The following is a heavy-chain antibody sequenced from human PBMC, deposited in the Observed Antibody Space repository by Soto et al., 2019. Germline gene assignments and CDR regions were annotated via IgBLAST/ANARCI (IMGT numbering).Heavy chain of an antibody. CDR3: VRVHQWLAITYFDY. Sequence: NPSETLSLTCTVSGGSISGYYWTWIRQPAGKGLEWIGRIYTSGSTNYNPSLKSRVTMSVDTSTNQFSLILSSVTAADTAVYYCVRVHQWLAITYFDYWGQGTLVTVSS. CDR1: GGSISGYY. J-gene: IGHJ4*02. CDR2: IYTSGST. D-gene: IGHD6-19*01. V-gene: IGHV4-4*07.